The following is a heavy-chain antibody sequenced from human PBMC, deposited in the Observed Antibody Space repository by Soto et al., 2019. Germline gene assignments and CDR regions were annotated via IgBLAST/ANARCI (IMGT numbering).Heavy chain of an antibody. CDR1: GFTFDDYA. Sequence: EVQLVESGGGLVQPGRSLRLSCAASGFTFDDYAMHWVRQAPGKGLEWVSGISWNSGSIGYADSVKGRFTISRDNAKNPLYRQMNSLRAEDTALYYCAKWDDYGDRKEAFDIWGQGTMVTVSS. V-gene: IGHV3-9*01. D-gene: IGHD4-17*01. J-gene: IGHJ3*02. CDR3: AKWDDYGDRKEAFDI. CDR2: ISWNSGSI.